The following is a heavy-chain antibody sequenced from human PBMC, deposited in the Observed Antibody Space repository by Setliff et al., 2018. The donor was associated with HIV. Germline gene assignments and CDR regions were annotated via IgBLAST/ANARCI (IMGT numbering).Heavy chain of an antibody. CDR3: AKHDFGEGSCFDP. CDR1: GQFISDGYY. Sequence: SETLSLTCTVSGQFISDGYYWGWIRQPPGKGLEWIGSVYHSGKTYYNPSLESRVTMSADTSKNQISLMLRSMTAADTAVYYCAKHDFGEGSCFDPWGQGSLVTSPQ. CDR2: VYHSGKT. D-gene: IGHD3-16*01. J-gene: IGHJ5*02. V-gene: IGHV4-38-2*02.